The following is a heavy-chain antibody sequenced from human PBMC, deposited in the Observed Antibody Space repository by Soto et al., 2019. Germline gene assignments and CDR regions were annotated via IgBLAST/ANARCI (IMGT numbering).Heavy chain of an antibody. V-gene: IGHV4-59*01. J-gene: IGHJ3*02. CDR1: GGSISSYY. Sequence: PSETLSLTCTVSGGSISSYYWSWIRQPPGKGLEWIGYIYYSGSTNYNPSLKSRVTISVDTSKNQFSLKLSSVTAADTAVYYCARDYHSGGXFDSWGQGTMVTVSS. CDR3: ARDYHSGGXFDS. CDR2: IYYSGST. D-gene: IGHD6-19*01.